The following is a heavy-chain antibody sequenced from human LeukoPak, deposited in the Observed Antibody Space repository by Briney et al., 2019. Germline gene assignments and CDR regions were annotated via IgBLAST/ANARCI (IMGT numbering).Heavy chain of an antibody. D-gene: IGHD2-21*01. CDR3: ARDLAYCGGDCGH. CDR2: ISGSGTYI. CDR1: GFTFSSNS. Sequence: GGSLRLSCAASGFTFSSNSMNWVRQAPGKGLEWVSSISGSGTYIYYADSVKGRFTISRDNAKNSVYLQMNSLRAEDTAVYYCARDLAYCGGDCGHWGQGTLVTVSP. V-gene: IGHV3-21*01. J-gene: IGHJ4*02.